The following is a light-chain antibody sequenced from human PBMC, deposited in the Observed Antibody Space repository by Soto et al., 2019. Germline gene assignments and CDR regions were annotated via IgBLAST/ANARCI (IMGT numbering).Light chain of an antibody. CDR3: QAWDSSNVV. J-gene: IGLJ2*01. Sequence: SYELTQSPSVSVSPGQTATITCAGDKLGDKYVCWYQQKAGQSPVLVIYQDDKRPSGIPDRFSGSNSGNTATLTISGTQAMDEADFYCQAWDSSNVVFGGGTKLTVL. V-gene: IGLV3-1*01. CDR1: KLGDKY. CDR2: QDD.